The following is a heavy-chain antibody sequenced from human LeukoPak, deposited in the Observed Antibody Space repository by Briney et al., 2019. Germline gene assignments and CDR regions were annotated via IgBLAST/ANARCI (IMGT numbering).Heavy chain of an antibody. CDR3: ARDSQEFFQH. J-gene: IGHJ1*01. V-gene: IGHV3-43*02. CDR2: ISGDGGST. CDR1: GFTFDNYA. Sequence: GGSLRLSCTASGFTFDNYAIHWVRQAPGKGLEWVSLISGDGGSTYYADSMKGRFTISRDNSKNSLYLQMNSLRTEDTALYYCARDSQEFFQHWGQGTLVTVSS.